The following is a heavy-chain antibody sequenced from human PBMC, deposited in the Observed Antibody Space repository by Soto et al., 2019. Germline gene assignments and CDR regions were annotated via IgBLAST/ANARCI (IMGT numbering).Heavy chain of an antibody. CDR3: SRGYGGIFDY. D-gene: IGHD3-10*01. V-gene: IGHV4-34*01. CDR1: GGSFSVYY. Sequence: SETLSLTCAVYGGSFSVYYWSWIRQPPGKGLEWIGEVNHSGSTNYNPSLKSRVTISVDTSKNQFSLKLSSVTAADTAVYYCSRGYGGIFDYWGQGTLVTGSS. J-gene: IGHJ4*02. CDR2: VNHSGST.